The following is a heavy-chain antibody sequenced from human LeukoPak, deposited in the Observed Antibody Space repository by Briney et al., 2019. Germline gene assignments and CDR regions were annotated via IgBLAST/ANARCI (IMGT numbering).Heavy chain of an antibody. Sequence: GGSLRLSCAASGFTFSSYSMNWVRQAPGKGLEWVSSISSSSSYIYYADSVKGRFTISRDNAQNSLYLQMNSLRAEDTAVYYCAREYVGPWYFDYWGQGTLVTVSS. CDR1: GFTFSSYS. D-gene: IGHD1-26*01. V-gene: IGHV3-21*01. J-gene: IGHJ4*02. CDR3: AREYVGPWYFDY. CDR2: ISSSSSYI.